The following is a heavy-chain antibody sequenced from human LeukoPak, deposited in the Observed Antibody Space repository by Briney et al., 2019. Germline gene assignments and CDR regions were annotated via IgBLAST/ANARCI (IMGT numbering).Heavy chain of an antibody. J-gene: IGHJ4*02. CDR2: IFYSGST. V-gene: IGHV4-59*08. CDR3: ARHGSVSSGALV. Sequence: PSETLSLTCTVSGGSISSYYWSWSRQPKGKGLEWIGYIFYSGSTNYNPSLKSRVTISVDTSKNQFSLKLSSVTAADTAVYYCARHGSVSSGALVWGQGTLVTVSS. CDR1: GGSISSYY. D-gene: IGHD3-22*01.